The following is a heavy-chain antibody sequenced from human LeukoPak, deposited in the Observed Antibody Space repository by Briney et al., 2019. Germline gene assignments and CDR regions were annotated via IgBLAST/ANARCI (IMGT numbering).Heavy chain of an antibody. D-gene: IGHD7-27*01. V-gene: IGHV3-23*01. CDR3: ARVLGTYFDY. J-gene: IGHJ4*02. Sequence: PGGSLRLSCAASGFTFSMYYIHWVRQAPGKGLEWVSVISGSGGSTYYADSVKGRFTISRDNFKNTLYLQMNSLRAEDTAVYYCARVLGTYFDYWGQGTLVTVSS. CDR1: GFTFSMYY. CDR2: ISGSGGST.